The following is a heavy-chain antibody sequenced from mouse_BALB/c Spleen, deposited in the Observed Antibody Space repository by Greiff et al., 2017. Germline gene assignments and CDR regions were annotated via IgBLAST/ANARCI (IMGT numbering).Heavy chain of an antibody. J-gene: IGHJ2*01. V-gene: IGHV14-3*02. D-gene: IGHD4-1*01. CDR2: IDPANGNT. Sequence: EVQVVESGAELVKPGASVKLSCTASGFNIKDTYMHWVKQRPEQGLEWIGRIDPANGNTKYDPKFQGKATITADTSSNTAYLQLSSLTSEDTAVYYCARGVGPGYWGQGTTLTVSS. CDR3: ARGVGPGY. CDR1: GFNIKDTY.